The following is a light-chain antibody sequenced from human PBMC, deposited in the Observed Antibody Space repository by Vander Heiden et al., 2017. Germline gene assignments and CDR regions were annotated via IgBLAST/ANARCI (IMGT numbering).Light chain of an antibody. V-gene: IGLV2-14*01. CDR3: SSFRRTSTLV. J-gene: IGLJ2*01. Sequence: QSALTQPASVSGSPGQSITISCTGTSSDIGAYNYVSWYQQHPGKAPKRIIYEVSNRPSGVSDRLSGSKSGNTASLTISGLQAEDEADYYCSSFRRTSTLVFGGGTKLTVL. CDR1: SSDIGAYNY. CDR2: EVS.